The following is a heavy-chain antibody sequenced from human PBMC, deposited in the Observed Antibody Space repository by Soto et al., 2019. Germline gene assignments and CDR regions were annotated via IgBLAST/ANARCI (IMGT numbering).Heavy chain of an antibody. J-gene: IGHJ4*02. CDR2: ISSTTNYI. CDR1: GFTFTRYS. Sequence: EVQLVESGGGLVKPGGSLRLSCAASGFTFTRYSMNWVRQAPGKGLEWVSSISSTTNYIYYGVSMKGRFTSSRDNAKNSLYLEMNSLRAEDTAVYYCARESEDLTSNFDYWGQGTLVTVSS. V-gene: IGHV3-21*06. CDR3: ARESEDLTSNFDY.